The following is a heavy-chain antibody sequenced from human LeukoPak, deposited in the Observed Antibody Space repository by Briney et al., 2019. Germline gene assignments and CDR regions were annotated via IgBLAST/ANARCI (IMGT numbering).Heavy chain of an antibody. J-gene: IGHJ4*02. V-gene: IGHV3-21*01. Sequence: SGGSLRLSCAASGFTFSSCGFNWVRQAPGKGLEWVSSIGPTGTDRYYADSVRGRFTISRDNAKNSMYLQMDSLRDEDTAVYYCATDTIGRHYDYWGQGSLLTVSS. CDR3: ATDTIGRHYDY. CDR2: IGPTGTDR. CDR1: GFTFSSCG. D-gene: IGHD2-2*01.